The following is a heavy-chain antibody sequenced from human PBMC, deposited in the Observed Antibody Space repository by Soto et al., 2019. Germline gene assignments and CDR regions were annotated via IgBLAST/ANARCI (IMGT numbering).Heavy chain of an antibody. V-gene: IGHV4-59*01. CDR1: GGSISGSY. J-gene: IGHJ4*01. Sequence: SETLSLTCSDSGGSISGSYWSWIRQSPGKGLEWLGYVYYTGSTNYSPSLRSRVSISVDTSKNEFSLRLSSVTAADTAVYFCARSVAVPGAHIDYWGHGTQVTVS. D-gene: IGHD6-19*01. CDR3: ARSVAVPGAHIDY. CDR2: VYYTGST.